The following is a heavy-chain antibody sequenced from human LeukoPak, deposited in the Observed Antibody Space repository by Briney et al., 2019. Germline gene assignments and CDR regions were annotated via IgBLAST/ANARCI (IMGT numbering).Heavy chain of an antibody. CDR2: ISGSGGST. Sequence: SGGSLRLSCAASGFTFSSYAMRWVRQAPGKGLEWVSAISGSGGSTYYADSVKGRFTISRDNSKNTLFLQMNSLRAEDTALYYCAKKPGTTEDPFDYWGQGTLVTVSS. V-gene: IGHV3-23*01. CDR3: AKKPGTTEDPFDY. CDR1: GFTFSSYA. D-gene: IGHD1-7*01. J-gene: IGHJ4*02.